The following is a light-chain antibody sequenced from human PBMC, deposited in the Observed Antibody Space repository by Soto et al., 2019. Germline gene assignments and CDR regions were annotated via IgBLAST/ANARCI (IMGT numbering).Light chain of an antibody. CDR1: SGHSSYA. J-gene: IGLJ1*01. CDR3: QTWGTDIPV. V-gene: IGLV4-69*01. Sequence: QPVLTQSPSVSASLGASVKLTCTLSSGHSSYAIAWHQQQPERGPRFLLKLNSDGSHNKGDGIPDRFSGSSSGAERFLTISRLQSEDEAEYYCQTWGTDIPVFGTGTKVTVL. CDR2: LNSDGSH.